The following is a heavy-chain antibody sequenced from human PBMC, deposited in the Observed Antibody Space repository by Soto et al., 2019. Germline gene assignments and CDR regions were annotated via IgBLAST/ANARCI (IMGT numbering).Heavy chain of an antibody. CDR3: ARVVSDYYGSGSYSP. V-gene: IGHV1-18*01. J-gene: IGHJ5*02. Sequence: ASVKVSCKASGYTFTSYGISWVRQAPGQGLEWMGWISAYNGNTNYAQKLQGRVTMTTDTSTSTAYMELRSLRSEDTAVYYCARVVSDYYGSGSYSPWGQGTLVTVSS. CDR2: ISAYNGNT. D-gene: IGHD3-10*01. CDR1: GYTFTSYG.